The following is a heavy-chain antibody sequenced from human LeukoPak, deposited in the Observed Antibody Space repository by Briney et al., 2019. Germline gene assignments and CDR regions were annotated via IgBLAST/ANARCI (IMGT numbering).Heavy chain of an antibody. CDR1: GFTFSSHG. J-gene: IGHJ6*03. CDR3: ARDHVELRPYYYYYMDV. CDR2: IKQDGSEE. D-gene: IGHD1-7*01. V-gene: IGHV3-7*01. Sequence: GGSLRLSCAASGFTFSSHGMHWVRQAPGKGLEWVANIKQDGSEEYYVDSVKGRFTISRDNAKNSLYLQMNSLRAEDTAVYYCARDHVELRPYYYYYMDVWGKGTTVTVSS.